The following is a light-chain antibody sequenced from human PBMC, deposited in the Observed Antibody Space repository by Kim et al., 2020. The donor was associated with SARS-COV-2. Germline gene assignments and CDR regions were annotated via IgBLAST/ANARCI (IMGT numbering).Light chain of an antibody. Sequence: GDRVTITCRASQDISSYLAWYQQKPGKAPKLLLYYASTLQSGVPSRFSGSGSGTDFTLTISSLQPEDFATYYCQQIHSYPTLGPGTKVD. CDR2: YAS. V-gene: IGKV1-9*01. J-gene: IGKJ3*01. CDR1: QDISSY. CDR3: QQIHSYPT.